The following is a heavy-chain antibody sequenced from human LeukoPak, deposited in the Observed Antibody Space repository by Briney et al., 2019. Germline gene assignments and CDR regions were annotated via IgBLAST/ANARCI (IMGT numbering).Heavy chain of an antibody. D-gene: IGHD2-2*01. CDR3: ARIGYCSSTSCSHTFDI. Sequence: PGGSLRLSCAASGFTFSSYWITWVRQAPGKGLEWVANIKQDGSEKYYVDSVKGRFTVSRDNAKNSLYLQMNSLRAHDKTVYYCARIGYCSSTSCSHTFDIWGQGTMVTVSS. CDR2: IKQDGSEK. J-gene: IGHJ3*02. CDR1: GFTFSSYW. V-gene: IGHV3-7*01.